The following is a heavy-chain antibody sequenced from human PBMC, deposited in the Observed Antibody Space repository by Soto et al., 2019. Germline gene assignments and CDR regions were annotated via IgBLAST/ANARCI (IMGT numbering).Heavy chain of an antibody. D-gene: IGHD2-15*01. CDR1: GFTFSSSE. Sequence: GGSLRLSCAASGFTFSSSEMYWVRQAPGKGLEWISYIHPGGQTIFYAESVKGRFTISRDNAKHSVYLQMNSLRAEDTAVYYCARRGSRWGRGTKVTV. V-gene: IGHV3-48*03. J-gene: IGHJ3*01. CDR3: ARRGSR. CDR2: IHPGGQTI.